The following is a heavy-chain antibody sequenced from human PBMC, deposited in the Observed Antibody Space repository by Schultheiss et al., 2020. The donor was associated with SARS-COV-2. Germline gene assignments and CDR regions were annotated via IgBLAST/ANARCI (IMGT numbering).Heavy chain of an antibody. J-gene: IGHJ4*02. D-gene: IGHD3-22*01. CDR3: ARAKADYYDSSGYLDY. V-gene: IGHV3-30*01. Sequence: GGSLRLSCAASGFTFDDYAMHWVRQAPGKGLEWVAVISYDGSNKYYADSVKGRFTISRDNSKNTLYLQMNSLRAEDTAVYYCARAKADYYDSSGYLDYWGQGTLVTVSS. CDR1: GFTFDDYA. CDR2: ISYDGSNK.